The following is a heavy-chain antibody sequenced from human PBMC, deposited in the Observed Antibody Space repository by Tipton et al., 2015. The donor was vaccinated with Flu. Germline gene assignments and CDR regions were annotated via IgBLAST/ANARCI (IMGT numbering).Heavy chain of an antibody. J-gene: IGHJ3*02. V-gene: IGHV4-38-2*01. CDR2: VYHGGGN. D-gene: IGHD6-13*01. CDR3: ASRYSTSWYEGDI. Sequence: GLVKPSETLSLTCAVSNFSLSRSDYWGWIRQPPGKGLEWIGSVYHGGGNYYNPSHKGRVTISLDTSMKRFSLKLHSVTAADTAVYFCASRYSTSWYEGDIWGQGSMVTVSS. CDR1: NFSLSRSDY.